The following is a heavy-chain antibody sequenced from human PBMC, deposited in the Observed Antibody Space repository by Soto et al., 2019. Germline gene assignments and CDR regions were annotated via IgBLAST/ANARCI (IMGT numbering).Heavy chain of an antibody. V-gene: IGHV4-59*11. Sequence: QVQLQESGPGLVKPSETLSLTCSVSGGSISNHYWSWIRQPPGKGLEWIGYIYYNGNTNYNPSLKSRVTMSVDTSRNQIPLKLSTVTAADTAVYYCTRANWYSEYWGQGTLVTVSS. CDR2: IYYNGNT. CDR3: TRANWYSEY. CDR1: GGSISNHY. D-gene: IGHD7-27*01. J-gene: IGHJ4*02.